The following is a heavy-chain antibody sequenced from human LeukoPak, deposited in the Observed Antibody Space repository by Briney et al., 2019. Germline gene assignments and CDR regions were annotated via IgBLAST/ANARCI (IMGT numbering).Heavy chain of an antibody. J-gene: IGHJ6*02. Sequence: ASVKVSCKASGYTFTSYYMHWVRQAPGQGLEWMGWISAYNGNTNYAQKLQGRVTMTTDTSTSTAYMELRSLRSDDTAVYYCAHKKYGMDVWGQGTTVTVSS. CDR2: ISAYNGNT. CDR3: AHKKYGMDV. CDR1: GYTFTSYY. V-gene: IGHV1-18*04.